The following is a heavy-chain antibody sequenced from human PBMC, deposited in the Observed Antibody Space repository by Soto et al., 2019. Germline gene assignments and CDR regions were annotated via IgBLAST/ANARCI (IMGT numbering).Heavy chain of an antibody. CDR3: AKNRSRTKNRVRNVLQFLEWLLSNKFYYYYYMDV. J-gene: IGHJ6*03. D-gene: IGHD3-3*01. V-gene: IGHV3-23*01. CDR1: GFTFSSYA. CDR2: ISGSGGST. Sequence: GGSLRLSCAASGFTFSSYAMSWVRQAPGKGLEWVSAISGSGGSTYYADSVKGRFTISRDNSKNTLYLQMNSLRAEDTAVYYCAKNRSRTKNRVRNVLQFLEWLLSNKFYYYYYMDVWGKGTTVTVSS.